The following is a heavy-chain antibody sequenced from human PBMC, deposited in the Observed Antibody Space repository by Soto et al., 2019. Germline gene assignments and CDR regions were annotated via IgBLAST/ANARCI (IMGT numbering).Heavy chain of an antibody. Sequence: ASVKVSCKASGYTFISYDINWVRQATGQGLEWMGWMNPNSGNTGCAQKFQGRVTMTMNTSISTAYMELSGLRSEDTAVYYCARGRGEQLGPKEYHYYGMDVCGQGTTVTVSS. D-gene: IGHD6-6*01. J-gene: IGHJ6*02. V-gene: IGHV1-8*01. CDR3: ARGRGEQLGPKEYHYYGMDV. CDR2: MNPNSGNT. CDR1: GYTFISYD.